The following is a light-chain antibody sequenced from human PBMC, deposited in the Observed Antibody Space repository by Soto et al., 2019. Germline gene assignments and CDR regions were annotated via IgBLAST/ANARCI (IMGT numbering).Light chain of an antibody. CDR2: DVS. V-gene: IGLV2-14*01. CDR3: SSYTSSSTVVV. CDR1: SSDVGGYNY. Sequence: QSALTQPASVPGSPGQSITISCTGTSSDVGGYNYVSWYQQHPGKAPKLMIYDVSNRPSGVSNRFSGSKSGNTASLTISGLQAEDEADYYCSSYTSSSTVVVFGGGTKLTVL. J-gene: IGLJ2*01.